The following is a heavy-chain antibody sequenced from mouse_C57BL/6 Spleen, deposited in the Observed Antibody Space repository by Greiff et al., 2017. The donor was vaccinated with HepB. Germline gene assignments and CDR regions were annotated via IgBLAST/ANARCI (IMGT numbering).Heavy chain of an antibody. CDR3: ASEASYYYGSSYDAMDY. V-gene: IGHV1-80*01. J-gene: IGHJ4*01. CDR1: GYAFSSYW. D-gene: IGHD1-1*01. CDR2: IYPGDGDT. Sequence: QVQLKESGAELVKPGASVKISCKASGYAFSSYWMNWVKQRPGKGLGWIGQIYPGDGDTNYNGKFKGKATLTADKSSSTAYMQLSSLTSEDSAVYFCASEASYYYGSSYDAMDYWGQGTSVTVSS.